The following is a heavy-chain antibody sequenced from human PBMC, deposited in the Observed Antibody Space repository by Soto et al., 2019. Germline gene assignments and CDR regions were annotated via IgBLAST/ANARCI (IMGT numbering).Heavy chain of an antibody. CDR1: GGSISPYY. V-gene: IGHV4-59*06. J-gene: IGHJ5*02. CDR2: IYYSGTT. Sequence: SETLSLTCTVSGGSISPYYWSWIRQPPGKGLEWIGYIYYSGTTYYNPSLRSRVTISVDTSKNQFSLRLTSVTAADTAVYYCARSVDPWGQGTLVTVSS. CDR3: ARSVDP.